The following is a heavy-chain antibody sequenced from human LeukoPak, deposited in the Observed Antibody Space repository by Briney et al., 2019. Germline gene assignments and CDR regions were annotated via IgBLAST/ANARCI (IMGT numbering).Heavy chain of an antibody. J-gene: IGHJ4*02. CDR3: AKDDCNGGSCPTGLLDY. CDR2: ISYDGSNK. D-gene: IGHD2-15*01. Sequence: GRSLRLSCAASGFTFSSYGMHWVRQAPGKGLEWVAVISYDGSNKYYADSVKGRFTISRDNSKNTLYLQMNSLRAEDTAVYYCAKDDCNGGSCPTGLLDYWGQGTLVTVSS. V-gene: IGHV3-30*18. CDR1: GFTFSSYG.